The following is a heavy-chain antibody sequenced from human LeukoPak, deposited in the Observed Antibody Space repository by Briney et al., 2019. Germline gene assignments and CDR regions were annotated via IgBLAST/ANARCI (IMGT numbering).Heavy chain of an antibody. CDR2: IKKDGSEK. Sequence: GGSLRLSCAASGFTFSSQWMSWARQAPGKGLEWVANIKKDGSEKYYVDSVKGRFTISRDNAKNSVYLQMNSLRVEDTAVYYCATRIAAAGHPRDLKYYYYYMDVWGKGTTVTVSS. J-gene: IGHJ6*03. D-gene: IGHD6-13*01. CDR3: ATRIAAAGHPRDLKYYYYYMDV. V-gene: IGHV3-7*01. CDR1: GFTFSSQW.